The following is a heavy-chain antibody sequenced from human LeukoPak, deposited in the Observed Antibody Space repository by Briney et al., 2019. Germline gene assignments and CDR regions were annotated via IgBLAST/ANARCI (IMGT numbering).Heavy chain of an antibody. Sequence: SETLSLTCYVSGGSICTYYWSWIRQPPGKGLEWIGYISDGGVTSYNPSLKGRVTISVDSPKNRFSLRLTSLTAVDTALYYCARHGGTLDYFDYWGPGSLVTVSS. CDR1: GGSICTYY. D-gene: IGHD1-26*01. J-gene: IGHJ4*02. CDR2: ISDGGVT. CDR3: ARHGGTLDYFDY. V-gene: IGHV4-59*08.